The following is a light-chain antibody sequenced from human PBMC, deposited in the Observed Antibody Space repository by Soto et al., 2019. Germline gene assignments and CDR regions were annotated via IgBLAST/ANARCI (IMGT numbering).Light chain of an antibody. V-gene: IGLV2-14*01. J-gene: IGLJ3*02. CDR3: SSYTSSSTRLWV. CDR1: SSDVGGYNY. Sequence: QSALTQPASVSGSPGQSITISCTGTSSDVGGYNYVSWYQQHQGKAPKLMIYEVSNRPSGVSNRFSGSKSGNTASLTISGLQAEDEADYYCSSYTSSSTRLWVFGGGTKLPV. CDR2: EVS.